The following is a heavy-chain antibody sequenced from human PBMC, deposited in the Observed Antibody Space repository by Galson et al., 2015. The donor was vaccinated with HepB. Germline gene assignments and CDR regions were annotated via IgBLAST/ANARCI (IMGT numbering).Heavy chain of an antibody. CDR3: ARVLCSGGSCYSGWFDP. J-gene: IGHJ5*02. V-gene: IGHV1-69*06. CDR2: IIPIFGTA. D-gene: IGHD2-15*01. Sequence: SVKVSCKASGGTFSSYAISWVRQAPGQGLEWMGGIIPIFGTANYAQKFQGRVTITADKSTSTAYMELSSLRSEDTAVYYCARVLCSGGSCYSGWFDPWGQGTLVTVSS. CDR1: GGTFSSYA.